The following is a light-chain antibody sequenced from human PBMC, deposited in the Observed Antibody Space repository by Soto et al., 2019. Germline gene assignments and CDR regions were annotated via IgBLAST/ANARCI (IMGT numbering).Light chain of an antibody. J-gene: IGLJ1*01. CDR1: SSDVGGYNY. Sequence: QSVLTQPASVSGSPGQSITISCTGTSSDVGGYNYVSWYQQHPGKAPKLMIYEVSNRHSGVSNRFSGSKSANTASLTISGLQAEDEADYFCSSYTSSNTRYVFGTGTQLTVL. V-gene: IGLV2-14*01. CDR2: EVS. CDR3: SSYTSSNTRYV.